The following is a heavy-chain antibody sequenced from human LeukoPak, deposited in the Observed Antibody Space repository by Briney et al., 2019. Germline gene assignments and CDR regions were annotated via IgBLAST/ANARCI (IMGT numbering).Heavy chain of an antibody. D-gene: IGHD4-17*01. J-gene: IGHJ4*02. CDR1: GYTFTGYY. Sequence: ASVKVSCKSSGYTFTGYYMHWVRQAPGQGLEWMGWINPNSGGTNYAQKFQGRVTMTRDTSISTAYMELSRLRSDDTAVYYCARGLWYGEYPIDYWGQGTLVTVS. CDR3: ARGLWYGEYPIDY. CDR2: INPNSGGT. V-gene: IGHV1-2*02.